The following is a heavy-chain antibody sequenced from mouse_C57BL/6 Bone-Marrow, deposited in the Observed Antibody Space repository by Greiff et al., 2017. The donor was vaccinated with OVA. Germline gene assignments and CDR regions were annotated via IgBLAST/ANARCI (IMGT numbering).Heavy chain of an antibody. Sequence: VQLQQSGAELVRPGASVKLSCTASGFNIKDYYMHWVKQRPEQGLEWIGRIDPEDGDTEYAPQFQGKATMTADTSSNTAYLQLSSLTSEDTAVYYCTTSGLLSFFAYWGQGTLVTVSA. J-gene: IGHJ3*01. V-gene: IGHV14-1*01. CDR1: GFNIKDYY. CDR3: TTSGLLSFFAY. D-gene: IGHD2-3*01. CDR2: IDPEDGDT.